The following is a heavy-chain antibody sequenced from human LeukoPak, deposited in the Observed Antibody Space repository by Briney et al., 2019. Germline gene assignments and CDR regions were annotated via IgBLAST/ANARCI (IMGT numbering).Heavy chain of an antibody. J-gene: IGHJ4*02. D-gene: IGHD4-23*01. CDR2: ISNTGRNT. Sequence: GGSLRLSCATSGSTFTDYCMSWVRQAPGKGLEWVSYISNTGRNTYDAESVKGRFTISRDNARKSLYLQMNSLRVEDTAMYYCVKDFDGSGPGHWGQGTLVTVSS. CDR1: GSTFTDYC. V-gene: IGHV3-11*01. CDR3: VKDFDGSGPGH.